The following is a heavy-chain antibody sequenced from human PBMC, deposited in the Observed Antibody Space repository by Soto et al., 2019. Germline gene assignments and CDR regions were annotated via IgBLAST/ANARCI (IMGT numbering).Heavy chain of an antibody. J-gene: IGHJ4*02. V-gene: IGHV1-18*01. D-gene: IGHD4-17*01. CDR2: ISAYNGHT. CDR1: GYTFSSYG. Sequence: QVQLVQSGAEVKKPGASVKVSCKASGYTFSSYGISWGRQAPGQGLEWMGWISAYNGHTNYAQKPQGRVTMTTDTSTRTAYMELRSLGSGDTAVYYCARDIYGDPGYWGQGTLVTVSS. CDR3: ARDIYGDPGY.